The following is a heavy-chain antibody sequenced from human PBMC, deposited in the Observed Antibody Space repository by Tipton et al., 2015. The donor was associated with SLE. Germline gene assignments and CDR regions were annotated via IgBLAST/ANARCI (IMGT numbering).Heavy chain of an antibody. CDR3: ASDYSSYGSGSFDY. D-gene: IGHD3-10*01. Sequence: SLRLSCAASGFTFSDYYMSWIRQAPGKGLEWLSYISSGGGTIYYADSVKGRFSISRDNSKNSLYLQMNSLRTDDTAVYYCASDYSSYGSGSFDYWGQGTLVTVSS. CDR1: GFTFSDYY. CDR2: ISSGGGTI. J-gene: IGHJ4*02. V-gene: IGHV3-11*04.